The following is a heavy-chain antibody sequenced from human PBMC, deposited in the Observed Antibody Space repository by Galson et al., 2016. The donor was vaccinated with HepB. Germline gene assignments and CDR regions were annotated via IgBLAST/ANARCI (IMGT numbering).Heavy chain of an antibody. CDR2: IWYDGSNK. V-gene: IGHV3-33*08. CDR3: ARGRPYCSSTSCYPTYYYYYGMDV. D-gene: IGHD2-2*01. J-gene: IGHJ6*02. CDR1: GFTFSTYH. Sequence: SLRLSCAASGFTFSTYHMNWVRQAPGKGLEWVAVIWYDGSNKYYADSVKGRFTISRDNSKNTLYLQMNSLRAEDTAVYYCARGRPYCSSTSCYPTYYYYYGMDVWGQGTTVTVSS.